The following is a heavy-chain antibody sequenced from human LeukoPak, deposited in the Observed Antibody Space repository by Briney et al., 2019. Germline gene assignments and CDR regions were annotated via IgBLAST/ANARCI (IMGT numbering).Heavy chain of an antibody. Sequence: GGSLRLSCAASGFTFSNYGMHWVRQAPGKGLEWVTLISYDGSNKYYADSVKGRFTISRDNSKNTLYLQMNSLIPEDTAVYYCAKDVEILLWFGELPDYWGQGTLVTVSS. D-gene: IGHD3-10*01. V-gene: IGHV3-30*18. CDR1: GFTFSNYG. CDR3: AKDVEILLWFGELPDY. CDR2: ISYDGSNK. J-gene: IGHJ4*02.